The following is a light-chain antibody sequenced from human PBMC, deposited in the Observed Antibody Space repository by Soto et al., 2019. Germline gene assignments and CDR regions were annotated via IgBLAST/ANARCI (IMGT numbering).Light chain of an antibody. V-gene: IGKV3-15*01. CDR2: GAS. CDR3: HQYNNWPRT. J-gene: IGKJ2*01. CDR1: QSVSIN. Sequence: EIVMTQSPATLSVSPGERATLSCTASQSVSINLAWYQQKPGQAPRLLIYGASTRATGIPARFSGSGSGTEFTLTISSLQSEDFAVYYCHQYNNWPRTFGQGTKLEIK.